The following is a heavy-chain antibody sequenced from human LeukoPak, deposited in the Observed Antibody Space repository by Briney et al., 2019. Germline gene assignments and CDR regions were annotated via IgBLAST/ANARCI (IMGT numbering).Heavy chain of an antibody. V-gene: IGHV3-48*03. CDR3: ARGNGNYGDYFDY. J-gene: IGHJ4*02. D-gene: IGHD4-17*01. CDR2: ISSSGSTI. Sequence: PGGSLRLSCAASGFTFSSYEMNWVRQAPGKGLEWVSCISSSGSTIYYADSVKGRFTISRDNAKNSLYLQMNSLRAEDTAVYYCARGNGNYGDYFDYWGQGTLVTVSS. CDR1: GFTFSSYE.